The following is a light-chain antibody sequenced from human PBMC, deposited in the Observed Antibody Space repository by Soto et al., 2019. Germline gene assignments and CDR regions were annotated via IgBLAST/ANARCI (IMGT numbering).Light chain of an antibody. CDR3: QQYISYWT. J-gene: IGKJ1*01. V-gene: IGKV1-5*03. CDR1: QSVRSW. Sequence: DIQMTQSPSTLSVSIGDRVTITCRASQSVRSWLAWYQQKPGKAPRLLIYKASSLQSGVPSRFSGSGSGTEFTLTISSLQPDDSATYYCQQYISYWTFGQGTRVETK. CDR2: KAS.